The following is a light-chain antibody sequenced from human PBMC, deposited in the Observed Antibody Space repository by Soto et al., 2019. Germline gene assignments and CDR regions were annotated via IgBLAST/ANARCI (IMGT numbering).Light chain of an antibody. CDR2: LHSDGSH. CDR3: QTWDTGIRV. J-gene: IGLJ2*01. CDR1: SGHSNYV. Sequence: QLVLTQSPSASASLGASVKLTCTLNSGHSNYVIAWHQQQPEKGPRYLMKLHSDGSHSKGDGIPDRFSGSSSGAERYLTISSLQSEDEADYYCQTWDTGIRVFGGGTKVTVL. V-gene: IGLV4-69*01.